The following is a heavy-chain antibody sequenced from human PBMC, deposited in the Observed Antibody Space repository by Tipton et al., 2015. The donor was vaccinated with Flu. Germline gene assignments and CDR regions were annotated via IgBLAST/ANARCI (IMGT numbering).Heavy chain of an antibody. CDR1: GGLISKSMYY. V-gene: IGHV4-61*05. J-gene: IGHJ4*02. CDR3: ARHRRPSSWDFDY. D-gene: IGHD6-13*01. Sequence: TLSLTCNVSGGLISKSMYYWGWIRQPPGKGLEWIGNIFYSGSTNYNPSLKSRVTISVDTSKNHLSLKLSSVTASDTAVYYCARHRRPSSWDFDYWGQGSLVTVSS. CDR2: IFYSGST.